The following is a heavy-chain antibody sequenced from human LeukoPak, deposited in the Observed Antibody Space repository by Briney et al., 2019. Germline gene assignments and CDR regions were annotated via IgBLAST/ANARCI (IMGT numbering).Heavy chain of an antibody. Sequence: SETLSLTCTVSGGSISSYYWSWIRQPPGKGLEWIGYIYYSGSTNYNPSLKSRVTISVDTSKNQFSLKLSSVTAADTAVYYCARAVRGVILGYWGQGTLVTVSS. CDR3: ARAVRGVILGY. CDR1: GGSISSYY. J-gene: IGHJ4*02. CDR2: IYYSGST. V-gene: IGHV4-59*01. D-gene: IGHD3-10*02.